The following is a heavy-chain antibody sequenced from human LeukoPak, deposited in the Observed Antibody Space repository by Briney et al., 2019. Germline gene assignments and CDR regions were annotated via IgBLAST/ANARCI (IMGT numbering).Heavy chain of an antibody. J-gene: IGHJ4*02. D-gene: IGHD6-6*01. CDR1: GGSISSSSYY. CDR3: ARVRRPKYSRGFDY. Sequence: DPSETLSLTCTVSGGSISSSSYYWSWIRQPPGKGLEWIGEINHSGSTNYNPSLKSRVTISVDTSKNQFSLKLSSVTAADTAVYYCARVRRPKYSRGFDYWGQGTLVTVSS. CDR2: INHSGST. V-gene: IGHV4-39*07.